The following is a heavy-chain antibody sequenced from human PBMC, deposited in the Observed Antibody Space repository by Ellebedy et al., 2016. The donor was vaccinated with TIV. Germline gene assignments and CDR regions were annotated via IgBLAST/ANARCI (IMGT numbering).Heavy chain of an antibody. D-gene: IGHD2/OR15-2a*01. Sequence: ASVKVSXXASGYTFTSYAMHWVRQAPGQRLEWMGWINAGNGNTKYSQKFQGRVTITRDTSASTAYMELSSLRSEDTAVYYCARAFPRVPPRFDPWGQGTLVTVSS. CDR1: GYTFTSYA. CDR2: INAGNGNT. J-gene: IGHJ5*02. CDR3: ARAFPRVPPRFDP. V-gene: IGHV1-3*01.